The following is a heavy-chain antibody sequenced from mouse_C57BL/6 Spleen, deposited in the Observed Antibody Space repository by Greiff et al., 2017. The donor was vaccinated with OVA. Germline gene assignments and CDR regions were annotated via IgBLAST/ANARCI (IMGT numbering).Heavy chain of an antibody. Sequence: QVQLQQSGPGLVQPSQSLSITCTVSGFSLTSYGVHWVRPSPGKGLEWLGVIWRGGSTDYNAAFMSRLSITKDNSKSQVFFKMNSLQADDTAIYYCAKGDSSGYDYAMDYWGQGTSVTVSS. J-gene: IGHJ4*01. V-gene: IGHV2-5*01. CDR1: GFSLTSYG. D-gene: IGHD3-2*02. CDR3: AKGDSSGYDYAMDY. CDR2: IWRGGST.